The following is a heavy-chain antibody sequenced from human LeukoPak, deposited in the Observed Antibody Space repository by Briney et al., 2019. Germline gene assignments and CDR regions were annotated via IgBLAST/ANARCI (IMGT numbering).Heavy chain of an antibody. CDR1: GGSFSGYY. Sequence: SETLSLTCAVYGGSFSGYYWSWIRQPPGKGLEWIGEINHSGSTNYNPSLKSRVTISVDTSKNQFSLKLSSVTAADTAVYYCARAGFGLAPLRGTPFDYWGQGTLVTVSS. D-gene: IGHD3-10*01. V-gene: IGHV4-34*01. CDR2: INHSGST. J-gene: IGHJ4*02. CDR3: ARAGFGLAPLRGTPFDY.